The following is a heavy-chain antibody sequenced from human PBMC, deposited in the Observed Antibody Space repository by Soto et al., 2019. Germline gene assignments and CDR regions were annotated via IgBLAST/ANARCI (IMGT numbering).Heavy chain of an antibody. CDR3: ARHRGGDSSPPA. J-gene: IGHJ5*02. CDR2: ISGSGFST. CDR1: GLTSGPYG. D-gene: IGHD2-21*02. V-gene: IGHV3-23*01. Sequence: GGSLRLSCSASGLTSGPYGMTWVRQAPGRGLEWVSTISGSGFSTHYAESVQGRFTISRDNSKNTMYLQMSSLRAEDTAIYYCARHRGGDSSPPAWGQGALVTVSS.